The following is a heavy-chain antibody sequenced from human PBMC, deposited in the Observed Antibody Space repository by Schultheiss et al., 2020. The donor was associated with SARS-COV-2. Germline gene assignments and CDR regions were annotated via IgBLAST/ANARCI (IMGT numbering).Heavy chain of an antibody. D-gene: IGHD2-2*01. CDR3: ARGVVEGVGDP. J-gene: IGHJ5*02. CDR2: INPSDGST. CDR1: GYTFTSYG. Sequence: GESLKISCKASGYTFTSYGISWVRQAPGQGLEWMGIINPSDGSTSYAQKFQGRVTMTRDTSTSTVYMELSSLRSEDTAAYYCARGVVEGVGDPWGQGTLVTVSS. V-gene: IGHV1-46*01.